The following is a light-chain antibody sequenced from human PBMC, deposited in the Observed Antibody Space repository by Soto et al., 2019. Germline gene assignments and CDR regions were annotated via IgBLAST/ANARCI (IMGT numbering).Light chain of an antibody. CDR2: DVS. CDR1: SSDVGGYTY. Sequence: QSALTQPASVSGSPGQSITISCTGTSSDVGGYTYVSWYQQHPGKAPKLIIYDVSNRPSGVSNRFSGSKSGNTASLTISGLQAEDEADYYCSSYTSSSTLLYVFGTGTKVTVL. J-gene: IGLJ1*01. CDR3: SSYTSSSTLLYV. V-gene: IGLV2-14*01.